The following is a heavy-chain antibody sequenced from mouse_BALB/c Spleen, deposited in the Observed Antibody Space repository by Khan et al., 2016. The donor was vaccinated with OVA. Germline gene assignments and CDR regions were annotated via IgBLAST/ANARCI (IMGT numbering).Heavy chain of an antibody. V-gene: IGHV2-6-5*01. CDR1: GFSLSDFD. D-gene: IGHD1-1*02. CDR3: AKGLWSYYFALDY. CDR2: IWGGGST. Sequence: VQLQESGPGLVAPSQSLSITCTVSGFSLSDFDVSWIRQPPGKGLEWLGVIWGGGSTYYNSALKSRLSISKDNSKSQVFLKMNSLQTDDTAIYYCAKGLWSYYFALDYWGQGTSVTVSS. J-gene: IGHJ4*01.